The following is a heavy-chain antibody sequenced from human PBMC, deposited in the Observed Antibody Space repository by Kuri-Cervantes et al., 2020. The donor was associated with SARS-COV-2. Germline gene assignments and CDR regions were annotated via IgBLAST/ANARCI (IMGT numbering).Heavy chain of an antibody. CDR3: ARDLRWAAAGKATSVDY. V-gene: IGHV1-2*02. D-gene: IGHD6-13*01. Sequence: ASVKVSCKASGYTFTGYYMHWVRQAPGQGLEWMGWINPNSGGTNYAQKFQGRVTMTRDTSISTAYMELSRLRSDDTAVYYCARDLRWAAAGKATSVDYWGRGTLVTVSS. CDR2: INPNSGGT. CDR1: GYTFTGYY. J-gene: IGHJ4*02.